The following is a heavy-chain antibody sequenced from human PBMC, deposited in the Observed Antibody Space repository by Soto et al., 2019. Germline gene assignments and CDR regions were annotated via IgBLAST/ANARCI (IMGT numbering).Heavy chain of an antibody. CDR2: IYTSGST. Sequence: SETLSLTCTVSGGSISSYYWSWIRQPAGKGLEWIGRIYTSGSTNYNPSLKSRVTMSVDTSKSQFSLKLSSVTAADTAVYYCGRVCYYGRDNCCLVDNDMEISGQETTV. D-gene: IGHD3-16*01. J-gene: IGHJ6*01. CDR3: GRVCYYGRDNCCLVDNDMEI. CDR1: GGSISSYY. V-gene: IGHV4-4*07.